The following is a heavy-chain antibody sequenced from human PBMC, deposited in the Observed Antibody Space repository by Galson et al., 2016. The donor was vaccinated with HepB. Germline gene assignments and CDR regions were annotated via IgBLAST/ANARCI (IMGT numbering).Heavy chain of an antibody. CDR2: IIPVFETT. Sequence: SVKVSCKASGGIFSNYAITWVRQAPGHGLEWMGGIIPVFETTEYAQKFQGRVTITADESTSTVYMELRSLRSEDTAVYYCARGKFGGYFDWLSTTFFDYWGQGTLVPVSS. D-gene: IGHD3-9*01. V-gene: IGHV1-69*13. CDR1: GGIFSNYA. J-gene: IGHJ4*02. CDR3: ARGKFGGYFDWLSTTFFDY.